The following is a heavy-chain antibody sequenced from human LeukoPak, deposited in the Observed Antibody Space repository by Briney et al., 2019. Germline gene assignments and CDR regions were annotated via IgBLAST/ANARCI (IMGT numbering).Heavy chain of an antibody. J-gene: IGHJ5*02. CDR1: GYTFTNYG. Sequence: ASVKVSCKASGYTFTNYGISWVRQAPGQGLEWMAWISTYDHDTNYTQKFRGRVTMTTDTSTSTAYMELRSLGSDDTAVYYCVRDYFCSGGTCDDCFDPWGQGTLVTVSS. CDR2: ISTYDHDT. CDR3: VRDYFCSGGTCDDCFDP. D-gene: IGHD2-15*01. V-gene: IGHV1-18*01.